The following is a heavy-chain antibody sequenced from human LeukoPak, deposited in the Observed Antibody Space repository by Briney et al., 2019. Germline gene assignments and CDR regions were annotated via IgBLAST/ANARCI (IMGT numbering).Heavy chain of an antibody. J-gene: IGHJ6*03. Sequence: GGSLRLSCAASGFTFSNYAIHWVRQAPGKGLEWVAVISFDGSNKFYADSVKGRFTISRDNSKNTLSLQMNSLRAEDTAMYYCARDGGNVVVVPAAIHYSYYMDVWGKGTTVTVSS. V-gene: IGHV3-30*01. D-gene: IGHD2-2*01. CDR1: GFTFSNYA. CDR2: ISFDGSNK. CDR3: ARDGGNVVVVPAAIHYSYYMDV.